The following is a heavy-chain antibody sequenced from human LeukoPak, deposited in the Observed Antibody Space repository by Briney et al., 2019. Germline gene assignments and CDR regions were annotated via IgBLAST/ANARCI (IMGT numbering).Heavy chain of an antibody. D-gene: IGHD2-8*01. J-gene: IGHJ4*02. Sequence: ASVKVSCKASGYTLTEYGIGWVRQAPGQGLEWVGWITTYNGNRKYAEKFQGRVTMTTDTSTSTYYMEMRSLRSDDTAIYYCARDCSNGVCFPRDYWGQGTQLTVST. CDR3: ARDCSNGVCFPRDY. CDR1: GYTLTEYG. CDR2: ITTYNGNR. V-gene: IGHV1-18*01.